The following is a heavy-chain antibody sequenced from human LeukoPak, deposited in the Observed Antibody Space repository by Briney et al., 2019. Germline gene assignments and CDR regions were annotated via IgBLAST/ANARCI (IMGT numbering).Heavy chain of an antibody. V-gene: IGHV3-23*01. J-gene: IGHJ5*02. Sequence: PGGSLRLSCAASGFTLSTYAMSWVRQAPGKGLEWVSTITASGRRGDTTYYADSVKGRFTISRDNSKNTLYLQMNTLRAEDTAIYFCARDDPQCSGNDRNWFGPWGQGTLVIVSS. CDR2: ITASGRRGDTT. D-gene: IGHD1-26*01. CDR1: GFTLSTYA. CDR3: ARDDPQCSGNDRNWFGP.